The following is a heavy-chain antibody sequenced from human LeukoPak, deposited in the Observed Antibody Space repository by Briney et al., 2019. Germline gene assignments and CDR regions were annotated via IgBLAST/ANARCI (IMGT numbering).Heavy chain of an antibody. D-gene: IGHD3-10*01. CDR1: GGSFSGYY. Sequence: SETLSLTCAVYGGSFSGYYWSWIRQPPGKGLEWIGEINHSGSTNYNPSLKSRVTISVDTSKNQFSLKLSSVTAADTAAYYCARGSYYGPGLYYYYYMDVWGKGTTVTVSS. J-gene: IGHJ6*03. V-gene: IGHV4-34*01. CDR2: INHSGST. CDR3: ARGSYYGPGLYYYYYMDV.